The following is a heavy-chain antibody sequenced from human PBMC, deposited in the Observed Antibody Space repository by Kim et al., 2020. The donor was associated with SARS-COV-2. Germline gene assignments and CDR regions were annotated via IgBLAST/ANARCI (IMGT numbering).Heavy chain of an antibody. Sequence: GGSLRLSCAASGLAFDTYAMSWVRQAPGKGLEWVSAILYNSQGTYYADSVRGRFTISRDNSKNTVYLQMDSLRVEDAAVYYCVTAAQILSPHNNYWF. CDR2: ILYNSQGT. CDR3: VTAAQILSPHNNYWF. J-gene: IGHJ5*01. V-gene: IGHV3-23*01. D-gene: IGHD3-10*01. CDR1: GLAFDTYA.